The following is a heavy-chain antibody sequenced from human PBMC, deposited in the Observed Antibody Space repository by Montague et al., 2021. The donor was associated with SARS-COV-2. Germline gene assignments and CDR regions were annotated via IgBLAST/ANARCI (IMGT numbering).Heavy chain of an antibody. CDR1: GLTFSSYD. D-gene: IGHD3-10*01. CDR2: VDTAGDP. CDR3: ARGVKSTIRGIITKRTPLPRGNMGL. Sequence: SLRLSCAASGLTFSSYDFHWVRQGTGKGLEWVSAVDTAGDPYYADSVKGRFTISRENAKNYVYLQLDSLRAGDTAVYYCARGVKSTIRGIITKRTPLPRGNMGLWGQGTAVIVSS. J-gene: IGHJ6*02. V-gene: IGHV3-13*05.